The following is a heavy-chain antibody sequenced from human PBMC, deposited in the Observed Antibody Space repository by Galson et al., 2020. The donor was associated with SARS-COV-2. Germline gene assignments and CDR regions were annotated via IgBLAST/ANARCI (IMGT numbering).Heavy chain of an antibody. CDR3: AITTPHYDIVTGYYSGGWFDP. CDR2: FDPEDGET. D-gene: IGHD3-9*01. CDR1: GYTLTELS. J-gene: IGHJ5*02. V-gene: IGHV1-24*01. Sequence: ASVKVSCKVSGYTLTELSMHWVRQAPGKGLEWMGGFDPEDGETIYAQKFQGRVTMTEDTSTDTAYMELSSLRSEDTAVYYCAITTPHYDIVTGYYSGGWFDPWGQGTLVTVSS.